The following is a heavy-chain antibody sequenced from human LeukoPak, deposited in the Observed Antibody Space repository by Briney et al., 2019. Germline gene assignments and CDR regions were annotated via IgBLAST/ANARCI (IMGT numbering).Heavy chain of an antibody. CDR1: GFTFSSYG. Sequence: GGSLRLSCAASGFTFSSYGMHWVRQAPGKGLEWVAVIWYDGSNKYSADSVKGRFTISRDNSKNTLYLQMNSLRAEDTAVYYCAKTEDSSGYYNYFDYWGQGTLVTVSS. J-gene: IGHJ4*02. CDR3: AKTEDSSGYYNYFDY. D-gene: IGHD3-22*01. V-gene: IGHV3-33*06. CDR2: IWYDGSNK.